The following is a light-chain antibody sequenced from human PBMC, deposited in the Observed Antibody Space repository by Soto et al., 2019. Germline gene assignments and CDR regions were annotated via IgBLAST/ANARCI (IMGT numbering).Light chain of an antibody. CDR2: EVS. J-gene: IGLJ1*01. CDR1: SSDVGAYNY. Sequence: QSALTQPPSASGSPGQSVTISCTGTSSDVGAYNYVSWYQQHPGKAPKLIIYEVSKRPSGVPDRFSGSKSGNTASLTVSGLQAEDEADYYCSSYAGSNNYVFGTGTKLTVL. CDR3: SSYAGSNNYV. V-gene: IGLV2-8*01.